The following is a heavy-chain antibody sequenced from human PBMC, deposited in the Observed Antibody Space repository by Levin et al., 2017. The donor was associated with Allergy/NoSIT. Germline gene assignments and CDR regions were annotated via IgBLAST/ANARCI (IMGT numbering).Heavy chain of an antibody. CDR2: IYRSGDT. CDR1: GGSISTDNW. Sequence: HSQTLSLTCAVSGGSISTDNWWSWIRQPPGKGLEWIGEIYRSGDTNHNPSLRSQVTMSVDKSKNHFSLKLSSVTAADTAVYYCATVEGLFCSGVSCSYSFHYWGQGALVTVSS. D-gene: IGHD3-9*01. J-gene: IGHJ4*02. CDR3: ATVEGLFCSGVSCSYSFHY. V-gene: IGHV4-4*02.